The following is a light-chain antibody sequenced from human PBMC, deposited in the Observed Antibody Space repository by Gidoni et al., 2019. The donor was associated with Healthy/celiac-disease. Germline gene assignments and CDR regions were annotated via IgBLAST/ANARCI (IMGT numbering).Light chain of an antibody. Sequence: DIVMTQSPLSLPVTPGEPASISCRSSQSLRHSNGYNYLDWYLQKPGQSPQLLIDLGSNRASGVPDRFSGSGSGTDFTLKISRVEAEDVGVYYCMQALQTPITFGQGTRLEIK. V-gene: IGKV2-28*01. CDR2: LGS. CDR1: QSLRHSNGYNY. J-gene: IGKJ5*01. CDR3: MQALQTPIT.